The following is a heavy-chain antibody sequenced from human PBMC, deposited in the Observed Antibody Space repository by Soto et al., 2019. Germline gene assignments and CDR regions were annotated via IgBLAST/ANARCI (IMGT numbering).Heavy chain of an antibody. D-gene: IGHD3-3*01. Sequence: GGSLRLSCAASGFTFSSYWMSWVRQAPGKGLEWVANIKQDGSEKYYVDSVKGRFTISRDNAKNSLYLQMNSLRAEDTAVYYCARDGGSITIFGVVNDHAFDFWGQGTMVTVSS. J-gene: IGHJ3*01. CDR1: GFTFSSYW. CDR3: ARDGGSITIFGVVNDHAFDF. V-gene: IGHV3-7*05. CDR2: IKQDGSEK.